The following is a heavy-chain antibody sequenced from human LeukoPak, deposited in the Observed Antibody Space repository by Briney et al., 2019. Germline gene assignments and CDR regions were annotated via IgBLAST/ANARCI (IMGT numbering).Heavy chain of an antibody. V-gene: IGHV1-18*01. CDR2: ISAYSGNT. D-gene: IGHD6-19*01. CDR3: AREASSGWYRAQFDY. CDR1: GYTFTSYG. Sequence: GASVKVSCKASGYTFTSYGISWVRQAPGQGLEWMGWISAYSGNTNYAQKLQGRVTMTTDTSTSTAYMELRSLRSDDTAVYYCAREASSGWYRAQFDYWGQGTLVTVSS. J-gene: IGHJ4*02.